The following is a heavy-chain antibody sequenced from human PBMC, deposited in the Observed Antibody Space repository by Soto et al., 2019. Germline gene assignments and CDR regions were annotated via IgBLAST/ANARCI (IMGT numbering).Heavy chain of an antibody. D-gene: IGHD4-17*01. V-gene: IGHV4-31*03. J-gene: IGHJ6*02. Sequence: QVQLQESGPGLAKPSQTLSLTCTVSGGSISSGGYFWSWIRQHPGKGLEWIGYIYYNGSTSYNPSLKSRVTISVDTSKNQFSLKLSSVTAADTAVYYCARDVGGEAVTDYYSYGMDVWGQGTTVTVSS. CDR3: ARDVGGEAVTDYYSYGMDV. CDR2: IYYNGST. CDR1: GGSISSGGYF.